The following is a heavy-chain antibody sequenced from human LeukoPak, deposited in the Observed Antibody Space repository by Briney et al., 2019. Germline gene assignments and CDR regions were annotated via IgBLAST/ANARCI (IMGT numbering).Heavy chain of an antibody. V-gene: IGHV1-3*01. CDR1: GYTFTSYG. CDR2: INAGNGNT. J-gene: IGHJ5*02. Sequence: ASVKVSCKASGYTFTSYGISWVRQAPGQGLEWMGWINAGNGNTKYSQKFQGRVTITRDTSASTAYMELSSLRSEDTAVYYCARDRFVVVPAAKSWFDPWGQGTLVTVSS. CDR3: ARDRFVVVPAAKSWFDP. D-gene: IGHD2-2*01.